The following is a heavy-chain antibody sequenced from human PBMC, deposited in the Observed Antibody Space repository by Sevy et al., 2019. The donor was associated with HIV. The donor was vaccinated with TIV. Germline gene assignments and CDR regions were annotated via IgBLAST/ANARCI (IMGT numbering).Heavy chain of an antibody. CDR2: VYFTGNT. CDR1: GDSISSYF. Sequence: SETLSLTCSVSGDSISSYFWTWVRQSPGKGLEWIGNVYFTGNTDYSPSLKSRVNLSLDTSKSQFSLTLKSVTAADTAIYFCARDSTTRPRVLDYWGQGTLVTVSS. V-gene: IGHV4-59*01. CDR3: ARDSTTRPRVLDY. J-gene: IGHJ4*02. D-gene: IGHD1-1*01.